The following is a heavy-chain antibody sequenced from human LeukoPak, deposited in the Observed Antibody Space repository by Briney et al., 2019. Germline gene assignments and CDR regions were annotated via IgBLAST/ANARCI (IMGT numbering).Heavy chain of an antibody. CDR2: ISAYNGNT. CDR3: ARWWREILFNWFDP. Sequence: ASVKVSCKASGYTFTSYGISWVRQAPGQGLEWMGWISAYNGNTNYAQKFQGRVTMTRDTSISTAYMELSRLRSDDTAVYYCARWWREILFNWFDPWGQGTLVTVSS. J-gene: IGHJ5*02. V-gene: IGHV1-18*01. D-gene: IGHD2-15*01. CDR1: GYTFTSYG.